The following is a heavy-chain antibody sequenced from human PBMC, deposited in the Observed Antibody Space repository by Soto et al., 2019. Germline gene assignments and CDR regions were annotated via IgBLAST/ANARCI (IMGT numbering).Heavy chain of an antibody. CDR1: GGSISTFY. CDR2: IYYSGST. V-gene: IGHV4-59*01. J-gene: IGHJ4*02. D-gene: IGHD1-26*01. Sequence: SETLSLTCTVSGGSISTFYWSWIRQPPGKGLEWIGYIYYSGSTNYNPSLKSRVTISVDTFKNQFSLKLSSVTAADTAVYYCARADRWELLPSFDYWGQGTLVTVSS. CDR3: ARADRWELLPSFDY.